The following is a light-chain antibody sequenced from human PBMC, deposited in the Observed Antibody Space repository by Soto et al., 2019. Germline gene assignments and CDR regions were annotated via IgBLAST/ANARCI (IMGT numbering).Light chain of an antibody. V-gene: IGKV3-15*01. CDR3: QQYNNWPPTT. Sequence: EIVLTQSPATLSVSPGERVTLSCRASQSVSSNLAWYQQKSGQAPRLLIYDASIRPTGVPDRFSGSGSGTEFTLTISSLQSEDFALYYCQQYNNWPPTTFGQGTRLEIK. J-gene: IGKJ5*01. CDR1: QSVSSN. CDR2: DAS.